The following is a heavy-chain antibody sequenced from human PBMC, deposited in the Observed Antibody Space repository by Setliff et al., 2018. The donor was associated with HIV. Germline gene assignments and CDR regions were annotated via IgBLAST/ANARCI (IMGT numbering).Heavy chain of an antibody. Sequence: LSLTCTVSGGSLSGYSWSWLRQPAEKGLEWVGRMRNKDYSYITDYAASVKGRFTISRDDLKNSLFLQMNSLKTEDTAVYYCTRNQGSSFGHGFDYWGRGTLVTVSS. J-gene: IGHJ4*02. V-gene: IGHV3-72*01. CDR1: GGSLSGYS. CDR2: MRNKDYSYIT. CDR3: TRNQGSSFGHGFDY. D-gene: IGHD3-3*01.